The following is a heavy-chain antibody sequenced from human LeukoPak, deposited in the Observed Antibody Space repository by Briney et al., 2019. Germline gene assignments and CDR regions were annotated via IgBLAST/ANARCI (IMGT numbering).Heavy chain of an antibody. CDR2: IYSGGNT. D-gene: IGHD2-15*01. V-gene: IGHV3-53*01. CDR3: AKNSGGGCYWGVDY. J-gene: IGHJ4*02. CDR1: GFTVSSHY. Sequence: GGSLRLSCAASGFTVSSHYMTWVRQAPGKGLEWVSVIYSGGNTYYADSVKGRFTISRDNSKNTLYLQMNSLRAEDTAVYYCAKNSGGGCYWGVDYWGQGTLVTVSS.